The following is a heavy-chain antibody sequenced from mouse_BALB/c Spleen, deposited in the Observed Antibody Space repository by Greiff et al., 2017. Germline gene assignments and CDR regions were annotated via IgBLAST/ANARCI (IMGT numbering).Heavy chain of an antibody. CDR1: GFTFSDYY. D-gene: IGHD1-2*01. J-gene: IGHJ3*01. V-gene: IGHV5-4*02. CDR2: ISDGGSYT. CDR3: ARDGTTAEAY. Sequence: EVQLVESGGGLVKPGGSLKLSCAASGFTFSDYYMYWVRQTPEKRLEWVATISDGGSYTYYPDSVKGRFTISRDNAKNNLYLQMSSLKSEDTAMYYCARDGTTAEAYWGQGTLVTVSA.